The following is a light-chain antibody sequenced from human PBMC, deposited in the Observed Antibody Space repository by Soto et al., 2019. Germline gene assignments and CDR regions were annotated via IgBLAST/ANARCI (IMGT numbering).Light chain of an antibody. J-gene: IGLJ2*01. Sequence: QSALTQPASVSGSPGPSITISCTGTSSDVTTYNYVSWYQQHPGKAPKLIIYDVSNRPSGVSNRFSGSKSGNTASLTISGLQADDEADYYCSSYTTSSTVVFGGGTKLTVL. V-gene: IGLV2-14*01. CDR2: DVS. CDR1: SSDVTTYNY. CDR3: SSYTTSSTVV.